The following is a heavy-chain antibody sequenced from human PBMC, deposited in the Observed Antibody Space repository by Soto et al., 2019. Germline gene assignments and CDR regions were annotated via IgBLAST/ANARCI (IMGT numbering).Heavy chain of an antibody. CDR3: ARHGLLPAGPFYY. D-gene: IGHD2-2*01. CDR2: IYYSGST. Sequence: QVQLQESGPGLVKPSETLSLTCTVSGGSISSYYWSWIRQPPGKGLEWIGYIYYSGSTNYNPSLKSRATISVDTSKNQFSLKLSSVNAADTAVYYCARHGLLPAGPFYYWGQGTLVTFSS. J-gene: IGHJ4*02. V-gene: IGHV4-59*08. CDR1: GGSISSYY.